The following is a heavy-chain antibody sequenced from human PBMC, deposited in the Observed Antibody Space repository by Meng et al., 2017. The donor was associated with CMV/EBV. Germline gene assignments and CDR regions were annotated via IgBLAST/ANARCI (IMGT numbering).Heavy chain of an antibody. D-gene: IGHD2-8*01. J-gene: IGHJ4*02. CDR3: ARIFCTTTDCYYDY. V-gene: IGHV3-48*03. CDR2: IDTSGNTI. CDR1: GFAFSSYE. Sequence: GGSLRLSCAASGFAFSSYEMSWVRQTPGKGLEWISYIDTSGNTIYYADSVKGRFTISRDNVKSSLYLLMESLRAEDTAVYYCARIFCTTTDCYYDYWGRGTLVTVS.